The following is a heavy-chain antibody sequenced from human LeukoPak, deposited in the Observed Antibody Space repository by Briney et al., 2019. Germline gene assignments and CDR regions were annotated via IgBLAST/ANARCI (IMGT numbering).Heavy chain of an antibody. J-gene: IGHJ4*02. CDR3: ARMNYYDFWSGQFDY. V-gene: IGHV1-2*02. D-gene: IGHD3-3*01. CDR1: GYTFTGYY. CDR2: INPNSGGT. Sequence: ASVKVSCKASGYTFTGYYMHWVRQAPGQGLEWMGWINPNSGGTNYAQKFQGRVTMTRDTSISTAYMELSRLRSDDTAVYYCARMNYYDFWSGQFDYWGQGTLVTVSS.